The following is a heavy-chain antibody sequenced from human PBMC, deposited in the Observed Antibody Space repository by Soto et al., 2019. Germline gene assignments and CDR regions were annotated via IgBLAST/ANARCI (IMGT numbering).Heavy chain of an antibody. J-gene: IGHJ6*02. Sequence: GGSLRLSCSASGFTFSSYGMHWVRQAPGKGLEWVAVIWYDGSNKYYADSVKGRFTISRDNSKNTLYLQMNSLRAEDTAVYYSAREEREQDGSGSYYPPQFFYYYYGMDVWGQGTTVTVSS. V-gene: IGHV3-33*01. CDR3: AREEREQDGSGSYYPPQFFYYYYGMDV. CDR2: IWYDGSNK. D-gene: IGHD3-10*01. CDR1: GFTFSSYG.